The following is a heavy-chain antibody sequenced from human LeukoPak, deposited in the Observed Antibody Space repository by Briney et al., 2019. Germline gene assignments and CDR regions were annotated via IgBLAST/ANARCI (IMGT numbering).Heavy chain of an antibody. Sequence: PGRSLRLSCAASGFTFDDYAMHWVRQAPGKGLEWVSGISWNSGSIGYADSVKGRFTISRDNAKNSLYLQMNSLRAEDTALYYCAKDADVLTLAAFDIWGQGTMVTVSS. CDR1: GFTFDDYA. V-gene: IGHV3-9*01. CDR3: AKDADVLTLAAFDI. J-gene: IGHJ3*02. D-gene: IGHD3-10*01. CDR2: ISWNSGSI.